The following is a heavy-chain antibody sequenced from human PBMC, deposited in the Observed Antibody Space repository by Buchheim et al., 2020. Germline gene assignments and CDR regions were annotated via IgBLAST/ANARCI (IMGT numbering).Heavy chain of an antibody. CDR2: IYHSGST. Sequence: QLQLQESGSGLVKPSQTLSLTCAVSGGSISSGGYSWSWIRQPPGKGMEWIGYIYHSGSTYYNPSRKSRGTISVDRSKNQFSLKLSAVPAADTAVYYCARVGLEWPLREDYGMDVWGQGTT. V-gene: IGHV4-30-2*01. D-gene: IGHD3-3*01. CDR3: ARVGLEWPLREDYGMDV. CDR1: GGSISSGGYS. J-gene: IGHJ6*02.